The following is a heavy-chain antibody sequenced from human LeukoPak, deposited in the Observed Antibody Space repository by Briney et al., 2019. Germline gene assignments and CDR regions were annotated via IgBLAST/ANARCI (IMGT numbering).Heavy chain of an antibody. CDR2: IYPGDSDT. J-gene: IGHJ4*02. CDR1: GYRFTSYW. Sequence: GESLKISCKGSGYRFTSYWIGWVRQMPGKGLEWMGLIYPGDSDTRYSPSFQGQVTISADKSVSTAYLQWSSLKASDTAMYYCARLEDRGAPPRDYWGQGTLVTVSS. V-gene: IGHV5-51*01. D-gene: IGHD3-10*01. CDR3: ARLEDRGAPPRDY.